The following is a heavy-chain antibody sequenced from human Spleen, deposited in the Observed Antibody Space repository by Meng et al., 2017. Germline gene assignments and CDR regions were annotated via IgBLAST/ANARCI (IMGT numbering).Heavy chain of an antibody. V-gene: IGHV3-48*03. CDR1: GFTFRSYE. CDR2: IRSDGSYI. CDR3: AREDIVVVVAATHYYYYGMDV. J-gene: IGHJ6*02. D-gene: IGHD2-15*01. Sequence: GGSLRLSCAASGFTFRSYEMNWVRQAPGKGLEWISYIRSDGSYIHYADTVRGRFTVSKDNANNSLYLQMNSLRAEDTAVYYCAREDIVVVVAATHYYYYGMDVWGQGTTVTVSS.